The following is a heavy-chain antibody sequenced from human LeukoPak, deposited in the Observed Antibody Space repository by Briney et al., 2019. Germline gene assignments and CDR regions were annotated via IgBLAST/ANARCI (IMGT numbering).Heavy chain of an antibody. CDR3: TRDTGTTGEVKFDP. Sequence: GGSLRLSCAASGFTFSSYEMNWVRQAPGKGLEWVSYISSSGSTIYYADSVKGRFTISRDNAKNSLYLQMNSLRAEDTAVYYCTRDTGTTGEVKFDPWGQGTLVTVSS. D-gene: IGHD4-17*01. CDR1: GFTFSSYE. V-gene: IGHV3-48*03. CDR2: ISSSGSTI. J-gene: IGHJ5*02.